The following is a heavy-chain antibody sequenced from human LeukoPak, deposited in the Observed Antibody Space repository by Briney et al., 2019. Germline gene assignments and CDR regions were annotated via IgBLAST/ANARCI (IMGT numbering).Heavy chain of an antibody. V-gene: IGHV3-21*01. D-gene: IGHD2-21*02. Sequence: GGSLRLSCAASGITFSSYSMNWVRQAPGKGLEWVSSISSSSSYIYYADSVKGRFTISRDNAKNSLYLQMNSLRAEDTAVYYCAIAYCGGDCDQYYFDYWGQGTLVTVSS. CDR1: GITFSSYS. J-gene: IGHJ4*02. CDR2: ISSSSSYI. CDR3: AIAYCGGDCDQYYFDY.